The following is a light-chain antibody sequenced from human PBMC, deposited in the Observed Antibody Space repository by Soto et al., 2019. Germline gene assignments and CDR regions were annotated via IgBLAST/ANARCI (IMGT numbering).Light chain of an antibody. J-gene: IGLJ1*01. CDR2: EVT. CDR1: SSDVGGYNY. V-gene: IGLV2-8*01. Sequence: QSALTQPPSASGSPGQSVTISCTGTSSDVGGYNYVSWYQQHPGKAPKLMIYEVTQRPSGVPNRFSGSKSGNTASLTVSGLQAEDDADYYCNSYATSSTRVFGTGTKVTVL. CDR3: NSYATSSTRV.